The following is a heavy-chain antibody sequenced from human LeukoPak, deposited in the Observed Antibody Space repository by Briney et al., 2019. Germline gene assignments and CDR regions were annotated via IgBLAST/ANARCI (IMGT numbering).Heavy chain of an antibody. CDR2: IYHSGST. CDR1: GGSISSGGYS. CDR3: ARVPDDYSNSYGRADYYYYMDV. D-gene: IGHD4-11*01. V-gene: IGHV4-30-2*01. Sequence: PSETLSLTCAVSGGSISSGGYSWSWIRQPPGKGLEWIGYIYHSGSTYYNPSLKSRVTISVDTSKNQFSLKLSSVTAADTAVYYCARVPDDYSNSYGRADYYYYMDVWGKGTTVTVSS. J-gene: IGHJ6*03.